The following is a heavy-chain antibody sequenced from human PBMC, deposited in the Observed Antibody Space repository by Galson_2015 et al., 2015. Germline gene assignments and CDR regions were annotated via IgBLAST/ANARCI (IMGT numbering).Heavy chain of an antibody. CDR3: ARDGTPLDCTNGVRYTPGMDV. Sequence: LSLTCTVSGGSISSGDYYWSWIRQPPGKGLEWIGYIYYSGSTYYNPSLKSRVTISVDTSKNQSSLKLSSVTAADTAVYYCARDGTPLDCTNGVRYTPGMDVWGQGTTVTVSS. CDR1: GGSISSGDYY. J-gene: IGHJ6*02. V-gene: IGHV4-30-4*01. CDR2: IYYSGST. D-gene: IGHD2-8*01.